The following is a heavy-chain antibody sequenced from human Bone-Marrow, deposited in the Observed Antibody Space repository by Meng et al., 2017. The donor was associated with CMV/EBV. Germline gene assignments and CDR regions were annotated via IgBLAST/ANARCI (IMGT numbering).Heavy chain of an antibody. CDR1: GGSIRTGSYY. Sequence: GSLRLSCTVSGGSIRTGSYYWGWLRQPPGKGLEWIGSIYSFGRNYYNPSLKSRVTMSADASKNQFSLKLASVTAADTAVYYCASLGEVSLGLEFWGQGKLVTVSS. V-gene: IGHV4-39*07. D-gene: IGHD3-16*02. J-gene: IGHJ4*02. CDR3: ASLGEVSLGLEF. CDR2: IYSFGRN.